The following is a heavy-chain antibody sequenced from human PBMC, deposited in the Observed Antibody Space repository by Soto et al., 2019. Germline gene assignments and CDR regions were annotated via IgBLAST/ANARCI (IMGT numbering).Heavy chain of an antibody. CDR2: VSGNGFTI. CDR3: ARGQLANSY. V-gene: IGHV3-11*01. Sequence: QVQLVESGGGLVKPGGSLRLSCAASGFRFSDYYMTWIRQTPGKGLEWLSHVSGNGFTIYYAASVQGRFTISRDNAKNSLYLQMNSLRAEATAGYYCARGQLANSYWGQGTLVTVSS. J-gene: IGHJ4*02. CDR1: GFRFSDYY. D-gene: IGHD1-1*01.